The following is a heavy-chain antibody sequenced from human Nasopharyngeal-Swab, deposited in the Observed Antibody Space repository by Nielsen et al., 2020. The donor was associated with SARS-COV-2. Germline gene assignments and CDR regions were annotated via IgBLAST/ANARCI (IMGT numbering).Heavy chain of an antibody. D-gene: IGHD1-26*01. J-gene: IGHJ6*02. CDR3: ASQGSGSYYLLYYYYGMDV. V-gene: IGHV4-39*01. Sequence: RQAPGKGLEWIGSIYYSGSTYCNPSLKSRVTISVDTSKNQFSLKLSSVTAADTAVYYCASQGSGSYYLLYYYYGMDVWAKGPRSPSP. CDR2: IYYSGST.